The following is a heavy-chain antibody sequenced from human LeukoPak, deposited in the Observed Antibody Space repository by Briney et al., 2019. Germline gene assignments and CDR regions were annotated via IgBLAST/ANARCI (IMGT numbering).Heavy chain of an antibody. Sequence: SVKVSCKASGGTFSSYAISWVRQAPGQGLEWMGRIIPILGIANYAQKFQGRVTITADKSTSTAYMELSSLRSEDTAVYYCARATLLWFGELVDWGQGTLVTVSS. V-gene: IGHV1-69*04. CDR2: IIPILGIA. CDR1: GGTFSSYA. J-gene: IGHJ4*02. CDR3: ARATLLWFGELVD. D-gene: IGHD3-10*01.